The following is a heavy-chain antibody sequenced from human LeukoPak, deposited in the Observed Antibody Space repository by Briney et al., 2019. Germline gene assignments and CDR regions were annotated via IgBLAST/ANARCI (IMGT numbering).Heavy chain of an antibody. CDR2: MNPNSGNT. CDR1: GYTFTSYD. Sequence: ASVKVSCKASGYTFTSYDINWVRQATGQGLEWMGWMNPNSGNTGYAQKFQGRVTMTRNTSISTAYMELSSLRSEDTAVYYCARRLKQTKKWELLPRVYFDLWGRGTLVTVSS. D-gene: IGHD1-26*01. J-gene: IGHJ2*01. CDR3: ARRLKQTKKWELLPRVYFDL. V-gene: IGHV1-8*01.